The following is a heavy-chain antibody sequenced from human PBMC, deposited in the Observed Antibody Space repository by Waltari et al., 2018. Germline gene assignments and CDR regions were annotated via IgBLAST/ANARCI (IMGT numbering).Heavy chain of an antibody. Sequence: QVQLVQSGAEVKKPGASVKVSCKVSGYTLTELSMHWVRQAPGKGLEWMGGLEPEDGETIYAQKFQGRVTMTEDTSTDTAYMELRSLRSEDTAVYYCATAVVVPAAIVWFDPWGQGTLVTVSS. CDR1: GYTLTELS. D-gene: IGHD2-2*01. CDR3: ATAVVVPAAIVWFDP. V-gene: IGHV1-24*01. CDR2: LEPEDGET. J-gene: IGHJ5*02.